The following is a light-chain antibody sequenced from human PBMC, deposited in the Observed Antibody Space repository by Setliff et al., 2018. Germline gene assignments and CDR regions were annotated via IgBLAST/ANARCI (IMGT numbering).Light chain of an antibody. CDR3: SSYTSSRTFV. CDR1: SSDVGTYNY. CDR2: DVS. J-gene: IGLJ1*01. Sequence: QSVLPQPASVSGSPGQSITISCTGTSSDVGTYNYVSWYQQHPGKAPKLMIYDVSKRPSGVSNRFSGSKSGNTASLTISGLQAEDEADYYCSSYTSSRTFVFGSGTKVTVL. V-gene: IGLV2-14*03.